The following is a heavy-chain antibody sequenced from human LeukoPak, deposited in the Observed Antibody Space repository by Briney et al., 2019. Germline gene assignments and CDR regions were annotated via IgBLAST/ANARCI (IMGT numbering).Heavy chain of an antibody. CDR2: IYYSGST. CDR3: ARTVYYDSSGYHYYFDY. D-gene: IGHD3-22*01. V-gene: IGHV4-31*03. J-gene: IGHJ4*02. Sequence: KTLETLSLTCTVSGGSISSGGYYWSWIRQHPGKGLEWIGYIYYSGSTYYNPSLKSRVTISIDTSKNQFSLKLSSVTAADTAVYYCARTVYYDSSGYHYYFDYWGQGTLVTVSS. CDR1: GGSISSGGYY.